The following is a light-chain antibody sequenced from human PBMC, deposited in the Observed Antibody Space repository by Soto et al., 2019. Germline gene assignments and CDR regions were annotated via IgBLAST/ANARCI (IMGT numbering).Light chain of an antibody. CDR3: SAYTNRGTVDV. CDR2: EVF. CDR1: SSDDAGHTS. J-gene: IGLJ1*01. V-gene: IGLV2-14*01. Sequence: QSALTQPASVSGSPGQWITISCTGISSDDAGHTSVSWYQQHPGKVPKLIIYEVFNRPSGVSTRFSGSRSDTMASLTISGLQAEDEADYYCSAYTNRGTVDVFGPGTKLPVL.